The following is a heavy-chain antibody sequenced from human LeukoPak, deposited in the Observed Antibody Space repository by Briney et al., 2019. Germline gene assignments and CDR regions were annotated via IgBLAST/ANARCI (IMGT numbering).Heavy chain of an antibody. Sequence: GGSLRLSCAASGFTFSSYAMHWVRQAPGKGLEWVALISYDGSNKYYADSVKGRFTISRDNSKNTLYLQMNSLRAEDTAVYYCAKDNHVMDSSGYYSFDYWGQGTLVTVSS. CDR1: GFTFSSYA. CDR3: AKDNHVMDSSGYYSFDY. V-gene: IGHV3-30*04. J-gene: IGHJ4*02. CDR2: ISYDGSNK. D-gene: IGHD3-22*01.